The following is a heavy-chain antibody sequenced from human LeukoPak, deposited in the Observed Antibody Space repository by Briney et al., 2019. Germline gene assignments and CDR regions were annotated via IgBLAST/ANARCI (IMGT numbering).Heavy chain of an antibody. D-gene: IGHD2-2*01. Sequence: GGSLRLSCTVSGFTFSSYAMHWVRQAPGKGLDWVALISYDGNNKYYADSVKGRFTISRDNSKNRLYLQMDSLRAEETAVYSCASLPPDIVVVPAARLDYWGQGTLVTVSS. CDR3: ASLPPDIVVVPAARLDY. CDR1: GFTFSSYA. CDR2: ISYDGNNK. V-gene: IGHV3-30-3*02. J-gene: IGHJ4*02.